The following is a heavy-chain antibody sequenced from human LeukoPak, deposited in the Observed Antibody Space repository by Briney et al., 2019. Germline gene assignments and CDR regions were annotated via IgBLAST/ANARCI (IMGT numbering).Heavy chain of an antibody. CDR3: AKLLAHIAVYDY. CDR1: GFTFSDYY. Sequence: NPGGSLRLSCAASGFTFSDYYMSWIRQAPGKGLEWVSYISSSGNTLYYADSVKGRFTTSRDNAKNSLYLQMDSLRAEDTAVYYCAKLLAHIAVYDYWGQGTLVTVSS. CDR2: ISSSGNTL. J-gene: IGHJ4*02. D-gene: IGHD6-19*01. V-gene: IGHV3-11*01.